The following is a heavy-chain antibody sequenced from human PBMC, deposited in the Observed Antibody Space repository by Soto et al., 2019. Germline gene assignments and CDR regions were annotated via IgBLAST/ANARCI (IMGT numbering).Heavy chain of an antibody. D-gene: IGHD3-10*02. J-gene: IGHJ4*02. CDR2: IYYSGST. CDR3: AREKPHNVEFEH. V-gene: IGHV4-30-4*08. Sequence: SETLSLTCTVSGGSIRSGDYHWTWIRQPPGKGLEWIGYIYYSGSTYYNPSLESRVTLSVDTSKNQFSLKLSSVTAADTAVYYCAREKPHNVEFEHWGPGALVTVSS. CDR1: GGSIRSGDYH.